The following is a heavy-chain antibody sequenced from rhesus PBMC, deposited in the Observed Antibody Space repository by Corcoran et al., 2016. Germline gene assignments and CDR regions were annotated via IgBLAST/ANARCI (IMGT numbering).Heavy chain of an antibody. Sequence: QLQLQESGPGLVKPSATLSLTCAVSGGSISSNWWSWIRQPPGKGLEWIGRIPGSGGSTSYNPSLKSRATISTDTSKNQFSLKLSSVTAADTAVYYCARVVRGSHRFDVWGPGVLVTVSS. CDR3: ARVVRGSHRFDV. J-gene: IGHJ5-1*01. CDR1: GGSISSNW. CDR2: IPGSGGST. V-gene: IGHV4-173*01. D-gene: IGHD2-27*01.